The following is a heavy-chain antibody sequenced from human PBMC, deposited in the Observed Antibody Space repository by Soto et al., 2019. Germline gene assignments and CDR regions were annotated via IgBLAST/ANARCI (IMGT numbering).Heavy chain of an antibody. D-gene: IGHD3-3*01. CDR3: AIGRLRFLEWLLSSYYYYGKDV. J-gene: IGHJ6*02. Sequence: SETLSLTCTGSGGSVSSGSYYWSWIRQPPGKGLEWIGYIYYSGSTNYNPSLKSRVTISVDTSKNQFSLKLSSVTAADTAVYYCAIGRLRFLEWLLSSYYYYGKDVWGQGTTVTVSS. V-gene: IGHV4-61*01. CDR1: GGSVSSGSYY. CDR2: IYYSGST.